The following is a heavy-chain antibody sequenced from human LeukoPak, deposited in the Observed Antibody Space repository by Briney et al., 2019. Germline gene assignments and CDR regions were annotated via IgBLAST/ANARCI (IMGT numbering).Heavy chain of an antibody. J-gene: IGHJ6*03. D-gene: IGHD3-3*01. CDR2: IFPGDSDT. CDR3: ARLGGGTIFGVASTSEYYMDV. CDR1: GYYFTNYW. Sequence: GESLKISCEGSGYYFTNYWIGWVRQMPGNGLEWMGIIFPGDSDTKYSPSFQGQVTISADKSISTAYLQWSSLKASDTAMYYCARLGGGTIFGVASTSEYYMDVWGKGTAVTVSS. V-gene: IGHV5-51*01.